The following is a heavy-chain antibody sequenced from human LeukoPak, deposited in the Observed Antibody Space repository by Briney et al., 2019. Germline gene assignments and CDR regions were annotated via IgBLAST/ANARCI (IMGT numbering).Heavy chain of an antibody. Sequence: SETLSLTCTVSGGSISSYYWSWIRQPPGKGLEWIGYIYYSGSTNYNPSLKSRVTISVDTSKNQFSLKLSYVTAADTAVYYCATDGAGSYNPPYYYYCGMDVWGQGTTVTVSS. V-gene: IGHV4-59*01. CDR1: GGSISSYY. CDR3: ATDGAGSYNPPYYYYCGMDV. J-gene: IGHJ6*02. D-gene: IGHD3-10*01. CDR2: IYYSGST.